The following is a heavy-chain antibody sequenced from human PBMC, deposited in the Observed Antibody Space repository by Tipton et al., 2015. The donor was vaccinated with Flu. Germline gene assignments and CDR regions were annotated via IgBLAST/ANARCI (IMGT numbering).Heavy chain of an antibody. CDR2: ISNTGGTT. V-gene: IGHV3-23*01. D-gene: IGHD3-22*01. CDR3: AVLSDGSGPRGLVG. Sequence: SLRLSCLASGFTFSNYAMSWVRQAPGKGLEWVSAISNTGGTTNYADSVKGRFTISRDNSKNTLYLQMTSLRAEDTALYYCAVLSDGSGPRGLVGWGQGTMVTVSS. J-gene: IGHJ4*02. CDR1: GFTFSNYA.